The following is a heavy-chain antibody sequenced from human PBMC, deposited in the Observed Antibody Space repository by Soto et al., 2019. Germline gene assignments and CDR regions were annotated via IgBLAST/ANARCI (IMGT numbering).Heavy chain of an antibody. J-gene: IGHJ3*02. CDR1: GFTFSSYE. Sequence: LRLSCAASGFTFSSYEMDWVRQAPGKGLEWVAYISSSGTILYGESVKGRFTISRDNADNSLYLQMNGLTAEDTAVYYCTKEKSVMYSGYDAFDIWGRGTMVTVSS. CDR2: ISSSGTI. CDR3: TKEKSVMYSGYDAFDI. D-gene: IGHD5-12*01. V-gene: IGHV3-48*03.